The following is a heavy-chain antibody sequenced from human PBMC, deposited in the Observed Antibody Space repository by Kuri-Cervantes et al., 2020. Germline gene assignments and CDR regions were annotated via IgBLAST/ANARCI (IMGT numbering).Heavy chain of an antibody. CDR1: GFTFSSYA. V-gene: IGHV3-30-3*02. CDR2: ISYDGSNK. Sequence: GESLKISCAASGFTFSSYAMHWVRQAPGKGLEWVAVISYDGSNKYYADSVKGRFTISRDNSKTTLYLQMSSLRAEDAAVYYCAKNGGTGTAFYDYWGQGALVTVSS. D-gene: IGHD2/OR15-2a*01. J-gene: IGHJ4*02. CDR3: AKNGGTGTAFYDY.